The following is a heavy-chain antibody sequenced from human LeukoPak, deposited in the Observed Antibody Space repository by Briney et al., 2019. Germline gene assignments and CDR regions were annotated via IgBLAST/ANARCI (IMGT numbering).Heavy chain of an antibody. J-gene: IGHJ4*02. CDR3: ARGPKWTGSYYYFDY. Sequence: ASVKVSCKTSGYTFPSYDINWVRQATGQGLEWMGWMDPNSGNTGYTQKFQGRVTISRNTSITTAYMELSSLRSEDTAVYYCARGPKWTGSYYYFDYWGQGTLVTVSS. D-gene: IGHD1-26*01. CDR2: MDPNSGNT. V-gene: IGHV1-8*01. CDR1: GYTFPSYD.